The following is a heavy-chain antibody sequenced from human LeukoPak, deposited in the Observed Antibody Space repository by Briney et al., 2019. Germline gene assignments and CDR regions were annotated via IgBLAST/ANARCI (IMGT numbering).Heavy chain of an antibody. D-gene: IGHD3-10*01. CDR1: GYTFTSYD. J-gene: IGHJ3*02. V-gene: IGHV1-8*01. CDR2: MNPNSGNT. Sequence: GASVKVSCTASGYTFTSYDINWVRQATGQGLEWMGWMNPNSGNTGYAQKFQGRVTISADRSTSTAYMEVSSLKSEDTAVYYCATKNFGDLYRHDDPFNMWGQGTTVTVSS. CDR3: ATKNFGDLYRHDDPFNM.